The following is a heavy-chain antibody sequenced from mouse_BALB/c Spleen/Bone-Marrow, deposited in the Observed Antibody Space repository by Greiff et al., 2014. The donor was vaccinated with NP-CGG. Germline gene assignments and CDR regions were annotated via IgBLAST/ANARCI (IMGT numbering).Heavy chain of an antibody. V-gene: IGHV1S132*01. CDR3: ARTVNPAMDY. Sequence: VQLQQSGAELVRPGASVKLSCKTSGYIFTSYWTHWVKQRSGQGLEWIARTYPGTGSTYYNEKFKGKATLTADKSSSTAYMQLSSLKSEDSAVYFCARTVNPAMDYWGQGTSVTVSS. CDR1: GYIFTSYW. CDR2: TYPGTGST. J-gene: IGHJ4*01.